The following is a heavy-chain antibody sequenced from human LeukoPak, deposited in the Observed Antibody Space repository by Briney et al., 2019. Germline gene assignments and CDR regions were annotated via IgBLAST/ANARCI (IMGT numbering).Heavy chain of an antibody. J-gene: IGHJ5*02. CDR2: IYTSGST. D-gene: IGHD2-2*01. CDR3: ARELKPGMPAPYNWFDP. CDR1: GGSISSYY. V-gene: IGHV4-4*07. Sequence: SGTLSLTCTVSGGSISSYYWSWIRQPAGKGLEWIGRIYTSGSTNYNPSLKSRVTMSVDTPKNQFSLKLSSVTAADTAVYYCARELKPGMPAPYNWFDPWGQGTLVTVSS.